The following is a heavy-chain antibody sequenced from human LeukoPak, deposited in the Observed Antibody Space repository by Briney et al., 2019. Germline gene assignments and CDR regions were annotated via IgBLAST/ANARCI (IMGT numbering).Heavy chain of an antibody. J-gene: IGHJ4*02. V-gene: IGHV3-21*01. CDR2: ISSSSSYI. Sequence: GGSLRLSCAASGFTFSSYSMNWVRQAPGKGLEWVSSISSSSSYIYYADSVKGRFTISIDNAKNSLYLQMNSLRAEDTAVYYCASISSGWYWDYWGQGTLVTVSS. CDR1: GFTFSSYS. CDR3: ASISSGWYWDY. D-gene: IGHD6-19*01.